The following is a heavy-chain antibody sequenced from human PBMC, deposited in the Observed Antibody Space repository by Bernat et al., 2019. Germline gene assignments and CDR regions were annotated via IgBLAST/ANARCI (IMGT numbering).Heavy chain of an antibody. D-gene: IGHD3-3*01. CDR2: NYYSGST. V-gene: IGHV4-39*01. J-gene: IGHJ6*03. Sequence: QLQLQESGPGLVKPSETLSPTCTVSGVSISSSSYYWGWIRQPPGKGLEWIGSNYYSGSTYYNPSLKSRVTISVDTSRNQFSLKLSSVTDADTAVYYCASCITIFGVATTGYYDYYMDVWGRGTTVPVSS. CDR1: GVSISSSSYY. CDR3: ASCITIFGVATTGYYDYYMDV.